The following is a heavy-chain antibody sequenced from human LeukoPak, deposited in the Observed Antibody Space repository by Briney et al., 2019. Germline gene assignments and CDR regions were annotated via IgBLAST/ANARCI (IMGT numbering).Heavy chain of an antibody. D-gene: IGHD6-13*01. CDR1: GGSISSGGYY. CDR3: AREREAQQLIFGYYYYYMDV. CDR2: IYTSGST. Sequence: SETLSLTCTVSGGSISSGGYYWSWIRQPAGKGLEWIGRIYTSGSTNYNPSLKSRVTISVDTSKNQFSLKLSSVTAADTAVYYCAREREAQQLIFGYYYYYMDVWGKGTTVTVSS. V-gene: IGHV4-61*02. J-gene: IGHJ6*03.